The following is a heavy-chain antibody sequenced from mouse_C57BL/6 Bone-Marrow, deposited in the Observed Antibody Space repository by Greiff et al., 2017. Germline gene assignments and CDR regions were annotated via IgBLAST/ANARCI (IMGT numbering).Heavy chain of an antibody. J-gene: IGHJ1*03. CDR2: IWRGGST. Sequence: QVQLQQSGPGLVQPSQSLSITCTVSGFSLTSYGVHWVRQSPGKGLEWLGVIWRGGSTDYNAAFMSRLSITKDNSKSHVFFKMNSLQADDTAIYYWAKEGYYSNSWYFDVWGTGTTVTVSS. D-gene: IGHD2-5*01. V-gene: IGHV2-5*01. CDR3: AKEGYYSNSWYFDV. CDR1: GFSLTSYG.